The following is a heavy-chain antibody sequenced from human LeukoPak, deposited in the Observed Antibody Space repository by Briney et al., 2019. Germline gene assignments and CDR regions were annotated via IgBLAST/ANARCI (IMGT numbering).Heavy chain of an antibody. CDR3: AREGLWVGLDSGKTRQAYWES. CDR2: IKEDGSEK. Sequence: GGSLRLSCAASGFTLSKYWMSWVRQAPGKGLKWVANIKEDGSEKYYADSVKGRFTISRDNAKNSLNLQMNSLRAEDTAVYYCAREGLWVGLDSGKTRQAYWESWGQGTMVTVSS. CDR1: GFTLSKYW. D-gene: IGHD2-21*01. V-gene: IGHV3-7*04. J-gene: IGHJ3*01.